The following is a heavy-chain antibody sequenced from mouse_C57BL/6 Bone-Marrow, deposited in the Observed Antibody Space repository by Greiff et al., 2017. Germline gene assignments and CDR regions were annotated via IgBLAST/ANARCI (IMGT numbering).Heavy chain of an antibody. CDR3: ARGDYYYGSSPYAMDY. CDR2: IDPSDSYT. CDR1: GYTFTSYW. Sequence: VQLQQPGAELVMPGASVKLSCKASGYTFTSYWMHWVKQMPGQGLEWIGEIDPSDSYTNYNQKFKGKSTLTVDKSSSTAYMQLSSLTSEDSAVYYCARGDYYYGSSPYAMDYWGQGTSVTVSS. J-gene: IGHJ4*01. V-gene: IGHV1-69*01. D-gene: IGHD1-1*01.